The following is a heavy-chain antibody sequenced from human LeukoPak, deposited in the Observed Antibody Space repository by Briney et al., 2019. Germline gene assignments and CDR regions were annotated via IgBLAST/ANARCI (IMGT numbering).Heavy chain of an antibody. V-gene: IGHV4-28*01. CDR2: IYYSGST. CDR3: ARHSRLDKSSLSWADY. Sequence: SETLSLTCAVSGYSISSSNWWGWIRQPPGKGLEWIGYIYYSGSTNYNPSLKSRITISVDTSKNQFSLRLSSVTAADTAVYYCARHSRLDKSSLSWADYWGQGTLVTVSS. D-gene: IGHD2-2*03. J-gene: IGHJ4*02. CDR1: GYSISSSNW.